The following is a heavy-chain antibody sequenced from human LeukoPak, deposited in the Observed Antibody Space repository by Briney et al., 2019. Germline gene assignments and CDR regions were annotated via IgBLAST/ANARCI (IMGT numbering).Heavy chain of an antibody. J-gene: IGHJ3*02. CDR2: IYYSGST. Sequence: SETLSLTCTASGGSISSHYWSWIRQPPGKGLEWIGYIYYSGSTIYNPSLKSRVTISVDTSKNQYSLKLSSVTAADTAVYYCARGSLPGAIDIWGQGTMVTVSS. V-gene: IGHV4-59*11. CDR3: ARGSLPGAIDI. CDR1: GGSISSHY. D-gene: IGHD2-2*01.